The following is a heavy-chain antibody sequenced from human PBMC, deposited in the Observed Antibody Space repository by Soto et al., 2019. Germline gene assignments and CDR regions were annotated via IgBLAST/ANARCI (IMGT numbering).Heavy chain of an antibody. J-gene: IGHJ4*02. V-gene: IGHV4-30-2*01. CDR3: ARGKTNYFFDL. Sequence: QLQLQESGSGLVKPSQTLSLTCVVSGGSISRGDFSWTWIRQPPGKGLEWVGYIYRSGSTYYNPSLMSPVSISLDKSKNQFSLNLTSVTAADTAVYYCARGKTNYFFDLWGQGHLVTVSS. D-gene: IGHD3-10*01. CDR1: GGSISRGDFS. CDR2: IYRSGST.